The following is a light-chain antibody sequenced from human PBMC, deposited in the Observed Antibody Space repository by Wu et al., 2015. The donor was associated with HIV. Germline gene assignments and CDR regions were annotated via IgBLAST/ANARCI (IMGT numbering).Light chain of an antibody. CDR1: QSVSSSF. CDR3: QQRSNWPIT. V-gene: IGKV3D-20*02. J-gene: IGKJ5*01. CDR2: DAS. Sequence: EIVLTQSPGTLSLSPGERATLSCRASQSVSSSFLAWYQQTPGQAPRLLIYDASNRATGIPGRFSGSGSGTDFTLTISSLEPEDFAVYYCQQRSNWPITFGQGTRLXIK.